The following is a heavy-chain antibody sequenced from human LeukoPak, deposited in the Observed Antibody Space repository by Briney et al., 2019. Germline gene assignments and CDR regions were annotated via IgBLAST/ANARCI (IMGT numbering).Heavy chain of an antibody. CDR2: ITGSGGST. V-gene: IGHV3-23*01. Sequence: GGSLRLSCAASGFTFSSYAMSWVRQAPGKGLDWVSTITGSGGSTYYADSVKGRFTISRDNAKNSLYLQMNSLRDEDTAVYYCARAFDYWGQGTLVTVSS. CDR3: ARAFDY. J-gene: IGHJ4*02. CDR1: GFTFSSYA.